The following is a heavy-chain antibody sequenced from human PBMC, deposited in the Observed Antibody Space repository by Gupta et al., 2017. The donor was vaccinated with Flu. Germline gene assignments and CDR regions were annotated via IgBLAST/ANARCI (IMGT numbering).Heavy chain of an antibody. D-gene: IGHD1-1*01. CDR3: AKKFNGGTGISVGVDY. J-gene: IGHJ4*02. CDR2: ISDDVIVK. Sequence: QVQLVASGGGVVQPGRSLRLSCAASGFPFSTYGMHWVRQAPGKGLEWVAVISDDVIVKKYAESVRGRFTISRDNSKNTVYLQINSLRAEDTAVYYCAKKFNGGTGISVGVDYWGQGTLVTVSS. V-gene: IGHV3-30*18. CDR1: GFPFSTYG.